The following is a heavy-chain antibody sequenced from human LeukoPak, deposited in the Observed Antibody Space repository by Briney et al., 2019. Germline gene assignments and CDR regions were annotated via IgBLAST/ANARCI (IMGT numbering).Heavy chain of an antibody. CDR3: ARGGGGYSYGQLDY. J-gene: IGHJ4*02. D-gene: IGHD5-18*01. CDR2: IIPIFGTA. V-gene: IGHV1-69*06. Sequence: ASVKVSCKASGGTFSSYAISWVRQAPGQGLEWMGGIIPIFGTANYAQKFQGRVTIAADKSTSTAYMELSSLRSEDTAVYYCARGGGGYSYGQLDYWGQGTLVTVSS. CDR1: GGTFSSYA.